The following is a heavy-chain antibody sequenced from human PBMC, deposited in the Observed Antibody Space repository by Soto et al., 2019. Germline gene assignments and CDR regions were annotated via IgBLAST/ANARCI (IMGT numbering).Heavy chain of an antibody. D-gene: IGHD3-3*01. V-gene: IGHV1-46*01. CDR1: GYTFTSYY. CDR3: ARDRAFERRLLYAFDY. CDR2: INPSGGST. Sequence: QVQLVQSGAEVKKPGASVKVSCKASGYTFTSYYMHWVRQAPGQGLEWMGIINPSGGSTSYAQKFQGRVTMTRDTSTSTVYMELSSLRSEETAVYYCARDRAFERRLLYAFDYWGQGTLVTVSS. J-gene: IGHJ4*02.